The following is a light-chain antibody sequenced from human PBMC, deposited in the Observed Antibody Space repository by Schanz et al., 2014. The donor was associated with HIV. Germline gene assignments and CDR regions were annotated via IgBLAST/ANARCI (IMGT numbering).Light chain of an antibody. V-gene: IGLV2-8*01. CDR2: DVS. Sequence: QSALTQPPAASGSPGQSVTISCTEASGDVSVHNYVSWYQQHPGKAPKLIIFDVSERPSAVPDRFSGSKSGNTASLTVSYLQPEDEADYYCSSYGGNNNLVFGGGTKLTVL. CDR3: SSYGGNNNLV. J-gene: IGLJ2*01. CDR1: SGDVSVHNY.